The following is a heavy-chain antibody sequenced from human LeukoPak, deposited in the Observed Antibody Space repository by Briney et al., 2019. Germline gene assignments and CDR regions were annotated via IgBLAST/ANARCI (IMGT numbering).Heavy chain of an antibody. D-gene: IGHD3-10*01. Sequence: SETLSLTCTVSGGSISSGSYYWSWIRQPAGKGLEWIGRIYTSGSTNYNPSLKSRVTISVDTSKSQFSLKLSSVTAADTAVYYCARDPRLRFGESAGYWGQGTLVTVSS. J-gene: IGHJ4*02. CDR2: IYTSGST. V-gene: IGHV4-61*02. CDR3: ARDPRLRFGESAGY. CDR1: GGSISSGSYY.